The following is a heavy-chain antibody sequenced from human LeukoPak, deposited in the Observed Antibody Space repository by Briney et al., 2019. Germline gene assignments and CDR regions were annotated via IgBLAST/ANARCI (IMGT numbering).Heavy chain of an antibody. V-gene: IGHV3-23*01. J-gene: IGHJ5*02. CDR1: GFTFSNYA. CDR3: AKSQLSAISWFDP. D-gene: IGHD2-2*02. CDR2: ISSSAASI. Sequence: PGGSLRLSCAASGFTFSNYAMNWVRQAPGKGLEWVSAISSSAASIYYADSVKGRFTISRDNSKNTLWLQMNSLRDEDTAVYYCAKSQLSAISWFDPWGQGTLVTVSS.